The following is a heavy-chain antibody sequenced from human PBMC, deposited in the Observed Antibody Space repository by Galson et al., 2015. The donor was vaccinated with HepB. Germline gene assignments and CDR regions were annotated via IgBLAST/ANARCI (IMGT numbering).Heavy chain of an antibody. CDR1: GYTFTGYY. Sequence: SVKVSCKASGYTFTGYYMHWVRQAPGQGLEWMGWINPNSGGTNYAQKFQGRVTMTRDTSISTAYMELSRLRSDDTAVYYCAGVAYYYDSSGYPLPGYWGQGTLVTVSS. D-gene: IGHD3-22*01. CDR3: AGVAYYYDSSGYPLPGY. J-gene: IGHJ4*02. CDR2: INPNSGGT. V-gene: IGHV1-2*02.